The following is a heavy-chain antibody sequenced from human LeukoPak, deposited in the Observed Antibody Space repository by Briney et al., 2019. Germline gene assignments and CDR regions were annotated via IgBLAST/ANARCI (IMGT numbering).Heavy chain of an antibody. Sequence: PSETLSLTCTVTGGSISSGDYYWSWLRHPPGNGLEWIASIYSGGMTFYSPSLKSRLTISADTSRNHFSLRLCSVTAADTALYFCARHFDHPTAYFDSWGRGSLVTVFS. CDR3: ARHFDHPTAYFDS. CDR2: IYSGGMT. J-gene: IGHJ4*02. D-gene: IGHD1-14*01. CDR1: GGSISSGDYY. V-gene: IGHV4-39*01.